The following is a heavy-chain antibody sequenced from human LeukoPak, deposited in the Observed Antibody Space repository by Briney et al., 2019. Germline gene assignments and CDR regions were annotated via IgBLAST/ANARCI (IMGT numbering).Heavy chain of an antibody. CDR2: IYHSGST. CDR1: GGSISSGGYY. CDR3: ARVSVVNRRQSTLDY. D-gene: IGHD2-2*01. V-gene: IGHV4-30-2*01. J-gene: IGHJ4*02. Sequence: PSETLSLTCTVSGGSISSGGYYWSWIRQPPGKGLEWIGYIYHSGSTYYNPSLKSRVTISVDRSKNQFSLKLSSVTAADTAVYYCARVSVVNRRQSTLDYWGQGTLVTVSS.